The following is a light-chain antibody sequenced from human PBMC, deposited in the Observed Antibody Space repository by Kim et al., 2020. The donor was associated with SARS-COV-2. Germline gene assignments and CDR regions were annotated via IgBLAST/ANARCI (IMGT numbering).Light chain of an antibody. CDR3: CSFAGSFLV. CDR1: SSDVGSYNL. J-gene: IGLJ3*02. CDR2: EVT. V-gene: IGLV2-23*02. Sequence: QSALTQPASVSGSPGQSITISCTGTSSDVGSYNLVSWYQQHPGKAPKLMIYEVTKGPSGVSNRFSGSKSGNTASLTISGLQAEDEAHYYCCSFAGSFLVFGGGTQLTVL.